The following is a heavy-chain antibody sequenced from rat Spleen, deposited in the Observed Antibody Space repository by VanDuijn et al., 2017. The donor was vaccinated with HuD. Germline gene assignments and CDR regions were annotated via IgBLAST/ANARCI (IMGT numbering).Heavy chain of an antibody. J-gene: IGHJ3*01. CDR3: TSPYTSGQKFPFAY. CDR1: GYSITSNY. Sequence: EVQLQESGPGLVKPSQSLSLTCSVTGYSITSNYWGWIRKFPGNKMEWIGHISYSGNTNYNPSLKSRISITRDTSKNQFFLQLKSVTTEDTATYYCTSPYTSGQKFPFAYWGQGTLVTVSS. D-gene: IGHD4-3*01. V-gene: IGHV3-1*01. CDR2: ISYSGNT.